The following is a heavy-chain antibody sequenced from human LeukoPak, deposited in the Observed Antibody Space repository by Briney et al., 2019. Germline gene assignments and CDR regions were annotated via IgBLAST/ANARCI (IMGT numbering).Heavy chain of an antibody. J-gene: IGHJ4*02. D-gene: IGHD5-12*01. CDR3: ARSGYEYEPDY. V-gene: IGHV3-48*03. CDR1: GFTFSTYD. CDR2: ISSSGSTI. Sequence: GGSLRLSCAASGFTFSTYDINWVRQAPGKGLEWVSYISSSGSTIYYADSVKGRFTISRDNAKNSLYLQMNSLRAEDTAVYYCARSGYEYEPDYWGQGTLVTVSS.